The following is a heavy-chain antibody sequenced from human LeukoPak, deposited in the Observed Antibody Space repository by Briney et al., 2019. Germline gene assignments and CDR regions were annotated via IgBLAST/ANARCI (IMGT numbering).Heavy chain of an antibody. CDR3: ARAGYCDSTTCPDAFDI. CDR2: IYYRGRT. Sequence: SETLSLTCTVSGGSISSYYWGWIRQPPGKGLEWIGSIYYRGRTYYNPSLKSRVTISVDTSKNQLFLKMTSVTAADTAAYYCARAGYCDSTTCPDAFDIWGQETKVTVSS. D-gene: IGHD2-2*01. CDR1: GGSISSYY. J-gene: IGHJ3*02. V-gene: IGHV4-39*07.